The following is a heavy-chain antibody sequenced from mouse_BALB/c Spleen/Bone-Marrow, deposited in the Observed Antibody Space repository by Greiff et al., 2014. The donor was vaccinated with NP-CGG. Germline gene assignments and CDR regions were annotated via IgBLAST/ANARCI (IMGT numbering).Heavy chain of an antibody. CDR2: ISTGGST. J-gene: IGHJ3*01. CDR1: GFTFSNYA. V-gene: IGHV5-6-5*01. Sequence: EVMLVESGGDLVKPGGSLKLPCAAPGFTFSNYALSWVRQTPEKRLEWVASISTGGSTYYLDSVKGRFTISRDSARNILYLQMSSLRSEDTAKYYCARNYYGSFAYWGEGTLVTVSA. CDR3: ARNYYGSFAY. D-gene: IGHD1-1*01.